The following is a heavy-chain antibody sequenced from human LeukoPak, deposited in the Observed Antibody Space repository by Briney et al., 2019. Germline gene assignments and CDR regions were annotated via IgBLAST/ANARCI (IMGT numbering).Heavy chain of an antibody. CDR2: ISSNGGST. D-gene: IGHD6-13*01. CDR1: GFTFSSYA. Sequence: PGGSLRLSCSASGFTFSSYAMHWVRRAPGKGLEYVSAISSNGGSTYYADSVKGRFTISRDNSKNTLYLQMSSLRAEDTAVYYCVKVAAAVGHYFDYWGQGTLVTVSS. CDR3: VKVAAAVGHYFDY. J-gene: IGHJ4*02. V-gene: IGHV3-64D*06.